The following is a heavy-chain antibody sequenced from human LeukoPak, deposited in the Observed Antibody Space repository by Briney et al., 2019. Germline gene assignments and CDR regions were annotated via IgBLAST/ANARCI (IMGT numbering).Heavy chain of an antibody. CDR2: IRYDGSNK. CDR3: AKGDSGSYLKFDY. J-gene: IGHJ4*02. CDR1: GFTLSSYG. Sequence: PGGSLRLSCAASGFTLSSYGMHWVRQAPGKGLEWVAFIRYDGSNKYYADSVKGRFTISRDNSKNTLYLQMNSLRAEDTAVYYCAKGDSGSYLKFDYWGQGTLVTVSS. V-gene: IGHV3-30*02. D-gene: IGHD1-26*01.